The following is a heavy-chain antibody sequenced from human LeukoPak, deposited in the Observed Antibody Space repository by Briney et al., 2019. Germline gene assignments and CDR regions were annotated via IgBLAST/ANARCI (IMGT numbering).Heavy chain of an antibody. Sequence: GGSLRLACAASGFNFDSYSMNWVRQAPGKGLEWVSSITSSSSHIFYADSVKGRFTISRDNAKNSLYLQMNRLRVEDTAVYYCAREMVAVAARSDCWGQGTLVTVSS. D-gene: IGHD6-19*01. J-gene: IGHJ4*02. CDR2: ITSSSSHI. CDR3: AREMVAVAARSDC. CDR1: GFNFDSYS. V-gene: IGHV3-21*01.